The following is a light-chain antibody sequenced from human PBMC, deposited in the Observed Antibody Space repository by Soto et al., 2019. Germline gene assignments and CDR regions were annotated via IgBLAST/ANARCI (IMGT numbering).Light chain of an antibody. J-gene: IGKJ1*01. V-gene: IGKV3-11*01. CDR3: QQYDSSPSWT. CDR1: QSVSSY. Sequence: IVLTQSPATLSLSPGERATLSCRASQSVSSYLAWYQQKPGQAPRLLIYDASNRATGIPARFSGSGSGTDFTLTISRLEPEDFAVYYCQQYDSSPSWTFGQGTKVDIK. CDR2: DAS.